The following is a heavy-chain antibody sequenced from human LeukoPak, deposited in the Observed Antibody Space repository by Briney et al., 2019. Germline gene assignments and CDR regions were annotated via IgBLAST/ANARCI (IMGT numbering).Heavy chain of an antibody. D-gene: IGHD2-2*01. V-gene: IGHV3-33*01. J-gene: IGHJ6*02. CDR3: ARDLRTSVNYYYYGMDV. Sequence: GRSLRLSCAASGFTFSSYGMHWVRQAPGKGPEWVAVIWYDGSNKYYADSVKGRFTISRDNSKNTLYLQMNSLRAEDTAVYYCARDLRTSVNYYYYGMDVWGQGTTVTVSS. CDR1: GFTFSSYG. CDR2: IWYDGSNK.